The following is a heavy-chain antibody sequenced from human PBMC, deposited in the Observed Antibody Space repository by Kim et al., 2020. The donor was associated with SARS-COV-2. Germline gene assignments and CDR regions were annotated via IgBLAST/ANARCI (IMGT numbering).Heavy chain of an antibody. CDR2: IYSGGST. Sequence: GGSLRLSCAASGFTVSSNDMSWVRQAPGKGLEWVSVIYSGGSTYYADSVKGRFTISRHNSTNTLYLQMNSLRAEDTAVYYCTGRVVVVPAGMRGYYGMDVRGQETTVDFSS. D-gene: IGHD2-2*01. J-gene: IGHJ6*02. CDR3: TGRVVVVPAGMRGYYGMDV. V-gene: IGHV3-53*04. CDR1: GFTVSSND.